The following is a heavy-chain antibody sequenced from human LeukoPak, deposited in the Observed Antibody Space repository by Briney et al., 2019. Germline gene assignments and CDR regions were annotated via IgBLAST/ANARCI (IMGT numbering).Heavy chain of an antibody. CDR3: ARGGITIFGVVNYDYYGMDV. CDR1: GYTFTSYD. CDR2: MNPNSGNT. J-gene: IGHJ6*02. D-gene: IGHD3-3*01. V-gene: IGHV1-8*01. Sequence: ASVKVSCKASGYTFTSYDINWVRQATGQGLEWMGWMNPNSGNTGYAQKFQGRVTMTRNTSRSTAYMELSSLRSEDTAVYYCARGGITIFGVVNYDYYGMDVWGQGTTVTVSS.